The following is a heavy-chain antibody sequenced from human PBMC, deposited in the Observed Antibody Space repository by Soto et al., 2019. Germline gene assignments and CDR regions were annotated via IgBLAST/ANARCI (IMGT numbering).Heavy chain of an antibody. CDR1: GYTFTSYD. Sequence: QVQLVQSGAEVKKPGASVKVSCKASGYTFTSYDINWVRQATGQGLEWMGWMNPDSGNTRYAQKFQGRVTMTRNTSISTAYRELSSLRSEDTAVYYCARGSDGNFVHWFDPWGQGTLVTVSS. J-gene: IGHJ5*02. CDR2: MNPDSGNT. V-gene: IGHV1-8*01. D-gene: IGHD4-17*01. CDR3: ARGSDGNFVHWFDP.